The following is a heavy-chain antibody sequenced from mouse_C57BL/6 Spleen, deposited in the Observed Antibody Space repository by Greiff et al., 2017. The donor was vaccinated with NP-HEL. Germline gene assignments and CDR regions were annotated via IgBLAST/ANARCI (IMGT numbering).Heavy chain of an antibody. Sequence: VQRVESGPGLVQPSQSLSITCTVSGFSLTSYGVHWVRQSPGKGLEWLGVIWRGGSTDYNAAFMSRLSITKDNSKSQVFFKMNSLQADDTAIYYCAKKSPDYYGSSEYFDVWGTGTTVTVSS. CDR3: AKKSPDYYGSSEYFDV. CDR1: GFSLTSYG. D-gene: IGHD1-1*01. J-gene: IGHJ1*03. V-gene: IGHV2-5*01. CDR2: IWRGGST.